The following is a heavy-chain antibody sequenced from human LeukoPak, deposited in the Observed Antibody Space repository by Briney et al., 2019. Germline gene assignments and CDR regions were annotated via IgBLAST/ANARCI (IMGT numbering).Heavy chain of an antibody. V-gene: IGHV3-23*01. J-gene: IGHJ4*02. CDR2: ISGGGGST. CDR1: GFTFSNYG. Sequence: GGSLRLSCVGSGFTFSNYGMNWVRQAPGKGLVWVSAISGGGGSTYYADSVKGRFTISRDNSKNTLYLQMSSLRAEDTAVYYCAQKVSGWFGPDYWGQGILVTVS. D-gene: IGHD6-19*01. CDR3: AQKVSGWFGPDY.